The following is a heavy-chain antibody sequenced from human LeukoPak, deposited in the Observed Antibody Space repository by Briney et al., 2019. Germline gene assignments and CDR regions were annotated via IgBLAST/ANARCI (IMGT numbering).Heavy chain of an antibody. J-gene: IGHJ3*02. V-gene: IGHV4-59*01. CDR3: ARGPSDGSGAFDI. CDR2: IYYSGST. D-gene: IGHD1-26*01. Sequence: PSETLSLTCTVSGGSISSYYWSWIRQPPGKGLEWIGYIYYSGSTNYNPSLKSRVTISVDTSKNQFSLKLSSVTAADTAVYYCARGPSDGSGAFDIWGQGTMVTVSS. CDR1: GGSISSYY.